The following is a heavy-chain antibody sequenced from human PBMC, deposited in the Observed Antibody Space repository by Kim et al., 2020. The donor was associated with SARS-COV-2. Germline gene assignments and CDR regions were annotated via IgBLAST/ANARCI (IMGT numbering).Heavy chain of an antibody. CDR3: ARSCYSAGIAPFWGY. CDR2: IYPGDSDT. V-gene: IGHV5-51*01. D-gene: IGHD6-13*01. J-gene: IGHJ4*02. Sequence: GESLKISCRGSGYSFTSYWIGWVRQMPGKGLEWMGIIYPGDSDTRYSPSFQGQVTISADKSISTAYLQWSSLKASDAAMYYCARSCYSAGIAPFWGYWGQGTLVTVSS. CDR1: GYSFTSYW.